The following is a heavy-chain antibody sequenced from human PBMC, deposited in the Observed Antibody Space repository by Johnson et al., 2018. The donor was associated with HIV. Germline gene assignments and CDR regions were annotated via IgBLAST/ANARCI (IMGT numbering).Heavy chain of an antibody. J-gene: IGHJ3*02. CDR3: ARVLAGTYYFDSSGLNDAFDI. D-gene: IGHD3-22*01. CDR1: GFTFDDYG. CDR2: INWNGGST. V-gene: IGHV3-20*04. Sequence: MQLVESGGGVVRPGGSLRPSCATSGFTFDDYGMSWVRQAPGKGLECVSGINWNGGSTGYSDSVKGRFTISRDNAKNSLYLQMNSLRAEDTALYYCARVLAGTYYFDSSGLNDAFDIWGQGTMVTVSS.